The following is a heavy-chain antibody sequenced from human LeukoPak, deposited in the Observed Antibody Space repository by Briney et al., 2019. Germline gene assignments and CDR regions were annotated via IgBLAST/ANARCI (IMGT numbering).Heavy chain of an antibody. Sequence: GGSLRLSCAASGVTFSGSAMDWVREASGEGQGWVGYIGNKVSNSATDYAASLRGRFTISRDDSKYPWYLEVSSLKTQATTAYYCAGKYDPWTGLNCWSQGTLVTVSS. V-gene: IGHV3-73*01. CDR1: GVTFSGSA. D-gene: IGHD1-14*01. CDR2: IGNKVSNSAT. J-gene: IGHJ4*02. CDR3: AGKYDPWTGLNC.